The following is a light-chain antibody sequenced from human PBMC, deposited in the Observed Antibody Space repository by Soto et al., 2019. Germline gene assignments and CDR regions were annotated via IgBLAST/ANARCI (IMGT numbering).Light chain of an antibody. CDR1: QTISSGF. CDR3: LQRSEWPIT. V-gene: IGKV3-11*01. J-gene: IGKJ5*01. CDR2: DAS. Sequence: EIVLTQSPGILYLSPGGRATLSCRASQTISSGFLAWYQQKVGQAPRLLIYDASNRATGIATRFSGSGSGTDFSLTISSLEPEDFAVYYCLQRSEWPITFGQGTRLEIK.